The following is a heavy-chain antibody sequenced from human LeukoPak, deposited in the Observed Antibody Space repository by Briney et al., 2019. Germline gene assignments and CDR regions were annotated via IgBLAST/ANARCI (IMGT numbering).Heavy chain of an antibody. V-gene: IGHV1-18*01. CDR1: GYSFSSYG. CDR3: ARGVVSYYDSSGYYFFDY. Sequence: ASVRVSCKTSGYSFSSYGISWMRQAPGQGLEWMGWISAYKGNTNYAQKLQGRVTMTTDTSTSTAYMELSSLRSEDTAVYYCARGVVSYYDSSGYYFFDYWGQGTLVTVSS. D-gene: IGHD3-22*01. J-gene: IGHJ4*02. CDR2: ISAYKGNT.